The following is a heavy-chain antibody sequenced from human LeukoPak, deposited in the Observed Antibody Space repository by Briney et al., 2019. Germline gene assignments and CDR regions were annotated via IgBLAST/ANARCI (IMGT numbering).Heavy chain of an antibody. CDR3: ARDRGFNWFDP. V-gene: IGHV1-18*01. CDR2: ISAYNGNT. J-gene: IGHJ5*02. CDR1: GYTFTSYG. Sequence: ASVKVSCKASGYTFTSYGITWVRQAPGRGLEWMGWISAYNGNTNYAQKFQGRVTMTTDTSTSTGHMELRSLRSDDTALYYCARDRGFNWFDPWGQGTLVTVSS.